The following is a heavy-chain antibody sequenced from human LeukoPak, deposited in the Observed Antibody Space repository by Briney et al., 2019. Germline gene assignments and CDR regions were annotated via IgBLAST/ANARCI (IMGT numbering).Heavy chain of an antibody. CDR1: GYTFTGYY. Sequence: ASVKVSCKAPGYTFTGYYMHWVRQAPGQGLEWMGWINPNSGGTNYAQKFQGRVTMTRDTSISTAYMELSRLRSDDTAVYYCATIQYSSSWYKRFDYWGQGTLVTVSS. J-gene: IGHJ4*02. CDR2: INPNSGGT. V-gene: IGHV1-2*02. CDR3: ATIQYSSSWYKRFDY. D-gene: IGHD6-13*01.